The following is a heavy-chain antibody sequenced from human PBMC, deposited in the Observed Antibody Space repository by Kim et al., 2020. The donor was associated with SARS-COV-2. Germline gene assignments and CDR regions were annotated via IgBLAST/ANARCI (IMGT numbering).Heavy chain of an antibody. D-gene: IGHD3-10*01. J-gene: IGHJ5*02. CDR3: ARYYGSGSYYNA. Sequence: YYTPSLKGRVFISVDTSKNQFSLNLNSVTAADTAVYYCARYYGSGSYYNAWGQGTLITVSS. V-gene: IGHV4-30-2*05.